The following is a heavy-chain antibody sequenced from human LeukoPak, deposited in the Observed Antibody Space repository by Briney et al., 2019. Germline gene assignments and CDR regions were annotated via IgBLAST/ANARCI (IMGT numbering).Heavy chain of an antibody. Sequence: ASVKVSCKASGYTFTSSGISWVRQAPGQGLEWMGWISTYSGKTNYAQKYQGRVTMTTDTSTSTAYMELRSLRSDDTAVYYCARDQQWLDPARHGFDYWGQGTLVTVSS. CDR2: ISTYSGKT. CDR1: GYTFTSSG. J-gene: IGHJ4*02. V-gene: IGHV1-18*01. CDR3: ARDQQWLDPARHGFDY. D-gene: IGHD6-19*01.